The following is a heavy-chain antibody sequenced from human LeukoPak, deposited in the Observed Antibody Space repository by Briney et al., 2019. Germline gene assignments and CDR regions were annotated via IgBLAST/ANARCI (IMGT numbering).Heavy chain of an antibody. V-gene: IGHV4-4*02. CDR1: GGSITTSGW. CDR2: IFHSGST. D-gene: IGHD4/OR15-4a*01. CDR3: ARRFGYGVVGGYFDY. J-gene: IGHJ4*02. Sequence: SETLSLTCAVSGGSITTSGWWGWVRQPPGKGLEWIGEIFHSGSTNYNPSLKSRVTISVDKSKNQFSLRLNSVTAADTAVYYCARRFGYGVVGGYFDYWGQGTLVTVSS.